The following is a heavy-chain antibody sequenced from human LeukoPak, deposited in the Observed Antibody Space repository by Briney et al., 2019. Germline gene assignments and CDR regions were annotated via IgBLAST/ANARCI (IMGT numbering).Heavy chain of an antibody. CDR1: GYSISSGYY. CDR2: IYHSGST. D-gene: IGHD1-26*01. CDR3: ARLTAVGSILG. J-gene: IGHJ4*02. Sequence: SETLSLTCTVSGYSISSGYYWGWIRQPPGKGLEWIGSIYHSGSTYYNPSLKSRVTISVDTSKNQFSLKLSSVTAADTAVYYCARLTAVGSILGWGQGTLVTVSS. V-gene: IGHV4-38-2*02.